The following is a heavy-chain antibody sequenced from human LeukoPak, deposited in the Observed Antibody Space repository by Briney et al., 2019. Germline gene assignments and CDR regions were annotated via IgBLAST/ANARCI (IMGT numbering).Heavy chain of an antibody. J-gene: IGHJ3*02. CDR3: ATDLTAFLHFASHFDAFDI. V-gene: IGHV3-33*01. D-gene: IGHD3-3*02. CDR2: IWYDGSNK. CDR1: GFTSSSYG. Sequence: DPGGSLRLSCAASGFTSSSYGMHWVRQAPGKGLEWVAVIWYDGSNKYYADSVKGRFTISRDNSKNTLYLQMNSLRAEDTAVYYCATDLTAFLHFASHFDAFDIWGQGTMVTVSS.